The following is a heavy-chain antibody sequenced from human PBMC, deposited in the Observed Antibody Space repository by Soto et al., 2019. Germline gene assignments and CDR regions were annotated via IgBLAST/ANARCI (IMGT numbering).Heavy chain of an antibody. Sequence: QLQLQESGPVLVKPSETLSLTCSVSGDSISSRSCYWGWIRQPPGKGLEWIGSIYYSGSTSYNPSLKTRVTISEDTSKNQLSLKLSSVTAADTAVYYCARQALTTSIDQLQPVDYWGQGTLVTVSS. D-gene: IGHD2-2*01. CDR3: ARQALTTSIDQLQPVDY. V-gene: IGHV4-39*01. CDR1: GDSISSRSCY. J-gene: IGHJ4*02. CDR2: IYYSGST.